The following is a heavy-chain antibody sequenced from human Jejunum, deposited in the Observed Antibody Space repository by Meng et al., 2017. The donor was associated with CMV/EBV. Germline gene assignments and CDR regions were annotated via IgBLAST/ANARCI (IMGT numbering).Heavy chain of an antibody. J-gene: IGHJ4*02. Sequence: FTFSSYEMKWVRQAPGKGLEWVSFISTSGTFIHYADSVKGRFTISRDKTKNSLYLQMNSLRAEDSAVYYCTRDLNWGNSSPYYFAYWGQGTLVTVSS. CDR1: FTFSSYE. D-gene: IGHD7-27*01. CDR2: ISTSGTFI. CDR3: TRDLNWGNSSPYYFAY. V-gene: IGHV3-48*03.